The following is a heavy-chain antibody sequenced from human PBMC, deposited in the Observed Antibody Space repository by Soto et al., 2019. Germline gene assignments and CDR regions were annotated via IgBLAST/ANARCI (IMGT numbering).Heavy chain of an antibody. CDR3: ASTPEEDCTNGVCYYMSWFDP. V-gene: IGHV4-39*01. CDR1: GGSISSSSYY. D-gene: IGHD2-8*01. Sequence: PSETLSLTCTVSGGSISSSSYYWGWIRQPPGKGLEWIGSIYYSGSTYYNPSLKSRVTISVDTSKNQFSLKLSSVTAADTAVYYCASTPEEDCTNGVCYYMSWFDPWGQGTLVTVSS. J-gene: IGHJ5*02. CDR2: IYYSGST.